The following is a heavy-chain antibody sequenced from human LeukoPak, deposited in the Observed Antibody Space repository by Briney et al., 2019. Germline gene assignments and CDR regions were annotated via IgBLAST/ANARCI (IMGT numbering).Heavy chain of an antibody. D-gene: IGHD4-11*01. V-gene: IGHV4-34*01. J-gene: IGHJ4*02. Sequence: SETLSLTCAVYGGSFSGHNWSWIRQPPGKGLEWIGEINHSGSTNYNPSLKSRVAISVDKSKNQFSLRLRSVTAADTAVYYCAREGDYTLFDYWGQGAPVTVSS. CDR3: AREGDYTLFDY. CDR2: INHSGST. CDR1: GGSFSGHN.